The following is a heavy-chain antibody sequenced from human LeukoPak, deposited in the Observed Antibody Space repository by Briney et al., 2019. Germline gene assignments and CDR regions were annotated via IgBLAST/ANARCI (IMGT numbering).Heavy chain of an antibody. CDR1: GGSISSYY. CDR2: IYTSGST. D-gene: IGHD3-22*01. J-gene: IGHJ4*02. V-gene: IGHV4-4*07. Sequence: SETLSLTCTVSGGSISSYYWSWIWQPAGKGLEWIRRIYTSGSTNYNPSLKSRVTMSVDTSKNQFSLKLSSVTAADTAVYYCARLGGSGYYLYDYWGQGTLVTVSS. CDR3: ARLGGSGYYLYDY.